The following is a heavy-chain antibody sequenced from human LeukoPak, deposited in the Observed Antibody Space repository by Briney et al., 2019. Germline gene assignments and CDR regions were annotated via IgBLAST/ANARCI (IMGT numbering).Heavy chain of an antibody. J-gene: IGHJ3*02. CDR1: GFTFSSYA. CDR3: ARDQFYDSSGYERAFDI. Sequence: PGGSLRLSCAASGFTFSSYAMSWVRQAPGKGLEWVSTISGCGGGTYYADSVKGRFTISRDNSKNTLYLQMNSLRAEDTAVYYCARDQFYDSSGYERAFDIWGQGTMVTVSS. CDR2: ISGCGGGT. D-gene: IGHD3-22*01. V-gene: IGHV3-23*01.